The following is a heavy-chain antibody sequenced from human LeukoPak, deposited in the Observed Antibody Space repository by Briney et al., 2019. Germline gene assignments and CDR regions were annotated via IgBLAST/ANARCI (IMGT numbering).Heavy chain of an antibody. D-gene: IGHD3-22*01. CDR3: ARERYYYDSSGYYYEYNWFDP. CDR2: IYPGDSDT. CDR1: GYSFTSYW. Sequence: GESLKISCKGFGYSFTSYWIGWVRQMPGKGLEWMGIIYPGDSDTRYSPSFQGQVTISADKSISTAYLQWSSLKASDTAMYYCARERYYYDSSGYYYEYNWFDPWGQGTLVTVSS. J-gene: IGHJ5*02. V-gene: IGHV5-51*01.